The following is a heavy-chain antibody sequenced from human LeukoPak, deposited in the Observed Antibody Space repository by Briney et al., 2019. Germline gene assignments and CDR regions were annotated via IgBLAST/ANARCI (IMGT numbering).Heavy chain of an antibody. V-gene: IGHV1-2*02. CDR1: GYTFTGYY. J-gene: IGHJ6*03. Sequence: ASVKVSCKASGYTFTGYYMHWVRQAPGQGLEWMGWINPNSGGTNYAQKFQGRVTMTRDTSISTVYMELSSLRSEDTAVYYCARGGMVRGCYYYYMDVWGKGTTVTVSS. CDR2: INPNSGGT. D-gene: IGHD3-10*01. CDR3: ARGGMVRGCYYYYMDV.